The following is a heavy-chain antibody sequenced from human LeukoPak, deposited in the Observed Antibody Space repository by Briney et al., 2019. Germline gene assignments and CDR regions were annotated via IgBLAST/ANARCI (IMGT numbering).Heavy chain of an antibody. CDR3: AKVFSGPGIAAAGIDY. D-gene: IGHD6-13*01. CDR1: GFTFSSYG. Sequence: GGSLRLSCAASGFTFSSYGVHWVRQAPGKGLEWVAFIRYDGSNKYYADSVKGRFTISRDNSKNTLYLQMNSLRAEDTAVYYCAKVFSGPGIAAAGIDYWGQGTLVTVSS. J-gene: IGHJ4*02. CDR2: IRYDGSNK. V-gene: IGHV3-30*02.